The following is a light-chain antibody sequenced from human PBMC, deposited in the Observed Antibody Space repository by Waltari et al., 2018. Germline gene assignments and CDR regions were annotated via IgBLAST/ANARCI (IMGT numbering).Light chain of an antibody. Sequence: DIQMTQSPSSLSAAVGDRVTSTCRASQGINNYLAWFQQKPGKAPKSLIYGASNLQSGVPSKFSGSGSGTDFTLTINSLQPEDFATYYCQQYNAYPHTFGQGTKLEIK. V-gene: IGKV1-16*02. CDR3: QQYNAYPHT. CDR2: GAS. CDR1: QGINNY. J-gene: IGKJ2*01.